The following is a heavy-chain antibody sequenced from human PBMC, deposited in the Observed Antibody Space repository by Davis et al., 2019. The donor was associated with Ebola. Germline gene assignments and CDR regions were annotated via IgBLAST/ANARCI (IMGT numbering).Heavy chain of an antibody. CDR2: IIPIFDTP. CDR3: ARDFDGGNYYFDY. D-gene: IGHD3-9*01. Sequence: SVNVSCKTSGGSFSSHPISWVRQAPRQGLEWMGGIIPIFDTPHYAQKFQGRITITADASTSTAYMELGSLRSEDTATYFCARDFDGGNYYFDYWGPGTPVTVSS. CDR1: GGSFSSHP. J-gene: IGHJ4*02. V-gene: IGHV1-69*13.